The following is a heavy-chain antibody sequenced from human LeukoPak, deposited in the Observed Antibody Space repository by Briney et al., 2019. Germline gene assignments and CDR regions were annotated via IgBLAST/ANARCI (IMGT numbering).Heavy chain of an antibody. D-gene: IGHD3-22*01. V-gene: IGHV4-59*01. J-gene: IGHJ4*02. CDR1: GGSISSYY. CDR3: ARGYYYDSSGYSFDY. CDR2: IYYSGST. Sequence: SETLSLTCTVSGGSISSYYWSWIRQPPGKGLEWIGYIYYSGSTNYNPSLKSRVTISVDTSRNQFSLKLSSVTAADTAVYYCARGYYYDSSGYSFDYWGQGTLVTVSS.